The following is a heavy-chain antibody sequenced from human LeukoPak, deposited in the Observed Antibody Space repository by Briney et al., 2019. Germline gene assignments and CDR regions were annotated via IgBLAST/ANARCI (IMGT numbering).Heavy chain of an antibody. CDR3: ARALYYDILTGYYASFDY. CDR2: IYSGGST. Sequence: GDSLRHSCAPSGFTVSSNYMSWVGQPPGQGLDWVSVIYSGGSTYYADSVKGRFTISRDNSKNTLYLQMNSLRAEDTAVYYCARALYYDILTGYYASFDYWGQGTLVTVSS. D-gene: IGHD3-9*01. CDR1: GFTVSSNY. V-gene: IGHV3-66*01. J-gene: IGHJ4*02.